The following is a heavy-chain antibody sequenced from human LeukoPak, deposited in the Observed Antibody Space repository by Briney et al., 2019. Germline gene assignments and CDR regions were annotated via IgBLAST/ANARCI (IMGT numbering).Heavy chain of an antibody. CDR1: GGSFSGYY. CDR2: INHSGST. V-gene: IGHV4-34*01. D-gene: IGHD2-21*01. CDR3: ARAPIVVVIATSGGWFDP. Sequence: PSETLSLTCAVYGGSFSGYYCSWIRQPPGKGLEWIGEINHSGSTNYNPSLKSRVTISVGTSKNQFSLMLSSVTAADTAVYFCARAPIVVVIATSGGWFDPWGQGTLVTVSS. J-gene: IGHJ5*02.